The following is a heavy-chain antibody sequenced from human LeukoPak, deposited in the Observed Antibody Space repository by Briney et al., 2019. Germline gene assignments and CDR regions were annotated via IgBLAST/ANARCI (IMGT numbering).Heavy chain of an antibody. CDR2: TGGGGATT. CDR3: AKSAGFFDSVTYRCFDS. V-gene: IGHV3-23*01. D-gene: IGHD4-17*01. Sequence: PGGSLRLSCAASGFTFHNYAMNWVRQSPGKGLEWVSATGGGGATTYYADSVKGRFTISRDNPKNTLYLQMNSLTAEDSAVYYCAKSAGFFDSVTYRCFDSWGQGTLVTVSS. CDR1: GFTFHNYA. J-gene: IGHJ4*02.